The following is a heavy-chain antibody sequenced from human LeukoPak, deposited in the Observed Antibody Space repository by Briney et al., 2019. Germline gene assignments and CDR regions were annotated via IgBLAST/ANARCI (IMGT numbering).Heavy chain of an antibody. CDR3: ARAPDWSGYHDY. D-gene: IGHD3-3*01. CDR1: GGSFSSYY. J-gene: IGHJ4*02. CDR2: IYIRGGT. Sequence: SETLSLTCTVSGGSFSSYYWSWIRQPAGKGLEWIGRIYIRGGTNYNPSLKSRVTMSVDTSKNQFSLKLNSVTAADTAVYYCARAPDWSGYHDYWGQGTLVTVSS. V-gene: IGHV4-4*07.